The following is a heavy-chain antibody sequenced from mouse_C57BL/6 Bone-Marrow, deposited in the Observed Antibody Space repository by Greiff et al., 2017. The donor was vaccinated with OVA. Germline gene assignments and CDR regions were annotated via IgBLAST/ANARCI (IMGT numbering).Heavy chain of an antibody. Sequence: EVQLQQSGPVLVKPGASVKMSCKASGYTFTDYYMNWVKQSHGKSLEWIGVINPYNGGTSYNQKFKGKATLTVDKSSSTAYMELNSLTSEDSAVYYCARSTPTSYYSNPYYFDYWGQGTTLTVSS. CDR2: INPYNGGT. D-gene: IGHD2-5*01. CDR1: GYTFTDYY. CDR3: ARSTPTSYYSNPYYFDY. V-gene: IGHV1-19*01. J-gene: IGHJ2*01.